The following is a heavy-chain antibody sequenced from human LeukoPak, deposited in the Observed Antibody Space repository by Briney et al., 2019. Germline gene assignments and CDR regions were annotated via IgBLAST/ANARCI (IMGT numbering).Heavy chain of an antibody. D-gene: IGHD3-22*01. J-gene: IGHJ4*02. Sequence: PGGSLRLSCAASGFTFSSYSMNWVRQAPGKGLEWVSYISSSSSTIYYADSVKGRFTISRDNSKNTLYLQMNSLRAEDTAVYYCAKDQMTYYDSSGYTDYWGQGTLVTVSS. CDR3: AKDQMTYYDSSGYTDY. V-gene: IGHV3-48*01. CDR1: GFTFSSYS. CDR2: ISSSSSTI.